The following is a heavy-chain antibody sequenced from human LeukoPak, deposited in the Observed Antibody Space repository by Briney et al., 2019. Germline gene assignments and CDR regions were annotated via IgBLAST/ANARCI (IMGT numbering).Heavy chain of an antibody. CDR1: GFTFINAW. D-gene: IGHD6-19*01. J-gene: IGHJ4*02. CDR3: TTDRPPSGWRGGSCDF. CDR2: IRGKTDGGTT. V-gene: IGHV3-15*01. Sequence: PGGSLRLSCAASGFTFINAWMTWVRQAPGKWLEWVGHIRGKTDGGTTDYAAPVKGRFTISKDDSENTLYLQMNSLKTEDMGVYYCTTDRPPSGWRGGSCDFCGQGTLVTVSS.